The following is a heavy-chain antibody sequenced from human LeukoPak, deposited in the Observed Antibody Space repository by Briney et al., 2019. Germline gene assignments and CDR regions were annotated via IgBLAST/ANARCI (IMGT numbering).Heavy chain of an antibody. V-gene: IGHV4-59*01. J-gene: IGHJ3*02. CDR3: TRTSIATAGTIAFDI. CDR2: IYYSGST. Sequence: SETLSLTCTVSGGSFSSYYWSWIRQPPGKGLEWIGYIYYSGSTNYNPSLKSRVTISVDMSKNQFSLKLSSVTAADTAVYYCTRTSIATAGTIAFDIWGQGTMVTVSS. CDR1: GGSFSSYY. D-gene: IGHD6-13*01.